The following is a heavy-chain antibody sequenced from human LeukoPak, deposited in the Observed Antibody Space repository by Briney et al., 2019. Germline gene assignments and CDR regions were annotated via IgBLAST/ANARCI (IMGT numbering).Heavy chain of an antibody. V-gene: IGHV4-38-2*02. CDR1: GYSISSGYY. D-gene: IGHD2-8*02. CDR3: ARAITGGVYYYYMDV. CDR2: IYYSGST. Sequence: SETLSLTCTVSGYSISSGYYWGWIRQPPGKGLEWIGSIYYSGSTYYNPSLKSRVTISVDTSKNQFSLKLSSVTAADTAVYYCARAITGGVYYYYMDVWGKGTTVTISS. J-gene: IGHJ6*03.